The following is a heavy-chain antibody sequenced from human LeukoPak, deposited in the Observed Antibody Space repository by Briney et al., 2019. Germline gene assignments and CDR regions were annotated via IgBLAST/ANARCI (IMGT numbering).Heavy chain of an antibody. CDR3: ARSYYYDSSGYNYFDY. CDR1: GFTFSSYW. Sequence: PGGSLRLSCAASGFTFSSYWMHWVRQAPGKGLVWVSRINSDGSSTSYADSVRGRFTISRDNAKNTLYLQMNSLRAEDTAVYYCARSYYYDSSGYNYFDYWGQGTLVTASS. D-gene: IGHD3-22*01. V-gene: IGHV3-74*01. CDR2: INSDGSST. J-gene: IGHJ4*02.